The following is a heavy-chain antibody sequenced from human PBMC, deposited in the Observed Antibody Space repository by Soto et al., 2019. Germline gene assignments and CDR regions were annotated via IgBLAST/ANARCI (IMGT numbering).Heavy chain of an antibody. V-gene: IGHV4-61*01. CDR3: ARAARTGRIQFDY. CDR1: GGSVSSGSYY. Sequence: SENLSLTCTVSGGSVSSGSYYWSWIRQPPGKGLEWIGYIYYSGSTNYNPSLKSRVTISVDTSKNQFSLKLSSVTAADTAVYYCARAARTGRIQFDYWGQGTPVTGSS. D-gene: IGHD7-27*01. CDR2: IYYSGST. J-gene: IGHJ4*02.